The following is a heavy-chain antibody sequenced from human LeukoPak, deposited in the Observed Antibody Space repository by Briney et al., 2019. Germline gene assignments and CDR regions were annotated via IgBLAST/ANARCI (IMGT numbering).Heavy chain of an antibody. CDR3: ARDRRRNVGYYYGSGSYDY. CDR1: GGTFSSYA. D-gene: IGHD3-10*01. Sequence: ASVKVSCKASGGTFSSYAISWVRQAPGQGLEWMGGIIPIFGTANYAQKFQGRVTITTDESTSTAYMELSSLRSEDTAVYYCARDRRRNVGYYYGSGSYDYWGQGTLVTVSS. CDR2: IIPIFGTA. V-gene: IGHV1-69*05. J-gene: IGHJ4*02.